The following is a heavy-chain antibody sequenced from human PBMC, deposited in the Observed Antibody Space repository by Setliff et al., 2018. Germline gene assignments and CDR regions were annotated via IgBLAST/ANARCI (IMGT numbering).Heavy chain of an antibody. Sequence: ASVKVSCKTSGYTFTSYAMHWVRQAPGQRFEWMGWINAGNGNTKYSQKFQGRVTITRDTSASTAYMELSSLRSEDTAVYYCARDRAYSSSWFLWFDPWGQGTLVTVSS. J-gene: IGHJ5*02. CDR1: GYTFTSYA. CDR3: ARDRAYSSSWFLWFDP. D-gene: IGHD6-13*01. CDR2: INAGNGNT. V-gene: IGHV1-3*01.